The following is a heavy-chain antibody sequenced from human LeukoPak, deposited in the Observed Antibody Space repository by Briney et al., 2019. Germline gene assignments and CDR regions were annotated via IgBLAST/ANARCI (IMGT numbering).Heavy chain of an antibody. CDR1: GFTFSSYA. CDR2: ISGSGGST. V-gene: IGHV3-23*01. J-gene: IGHJ4*02. CDR3: AKALEYCSGGSCYSGLSDY. D-gene: IGHD2-15*01. Sequence: TGGSLRLSCAASGFTFSSYAMSWVRQAPGKGLEWVSAISGSGGSTYYADSVKGRFTISRDNSKNTLYLQMNSLRAEDTAVYYCAKALEYCSGGSCYSGLSDYWGQGTLVTVSS.